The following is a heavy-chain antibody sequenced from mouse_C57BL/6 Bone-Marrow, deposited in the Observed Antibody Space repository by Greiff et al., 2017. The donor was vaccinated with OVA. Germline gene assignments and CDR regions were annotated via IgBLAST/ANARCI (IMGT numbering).Heavy chain of an antibody. CDR2: INPNNGGT. Sequence: VQLQQSGPELVKPGASVKMSCKASGYTFTDYNMHWVKQSHGKSLEWIGYINPNNGGTSYNQKFKGKATLTVNKSSSTAYMELRSLTSEDSAVYYCARGAAYYGSSSTFAYWGQGTLVTVSA. CDR1: GYTFTDYN. V-gene: IGHV1-22*01. D-gene: IGHD1-1*01. CDR3: ARGAAYYGSSSTFAY. J-gene: IGHJ3*01.